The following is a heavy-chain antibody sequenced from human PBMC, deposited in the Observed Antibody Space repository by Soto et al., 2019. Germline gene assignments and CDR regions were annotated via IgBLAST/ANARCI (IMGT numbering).Heavy chain of an antibody. CDR1: GGTFSSYT. V-gene: IGHV1-69*04. J-gene: IGHJ3*02. CDR2: IIPILGIA. CDR3: ARDCSSTSGYLDAFDI. D-gene: IGHD2-2*01. Sequence: ASVKVSCKASGGTFSSYTISWVRQAPGQGLEWMGRIIPILGIANYAKKFQGRVTITADKSTSTAYMELSSLRSEDTAWYYCARDCSSTSGYLDAFDIWGQGTMVTVSS.